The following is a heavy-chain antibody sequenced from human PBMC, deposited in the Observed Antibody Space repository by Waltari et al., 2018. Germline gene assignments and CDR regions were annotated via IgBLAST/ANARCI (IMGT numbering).Heavy chain of an antibody. D-gene: IGHD3-10*01. V-gene: IGHV4-39*01. Sequence: QLQLQESGPGLVKPSETLSLTCTVSGGSISSSSYYWGWIRQPPGKGLEWIGSIYYSGSTDYNPSLKSRVTISVDTSKNQFSLKLSSVTAADTAVYYCARQTLTSSLQHWGQGTLVTVSS. CDR2: IYYSGST. J-gene: IGHJ1*01. CDR1: GGSISSSSYY. CDR3: ARQTLTSSLQH.